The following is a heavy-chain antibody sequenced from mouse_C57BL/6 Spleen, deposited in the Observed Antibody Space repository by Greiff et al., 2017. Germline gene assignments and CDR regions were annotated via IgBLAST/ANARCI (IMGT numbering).Heavy chain of an antibody. CDR2: IDPSDSDT. D-gene: IGHD1-1*01. Sequence: QVQLQQPGAELVRPGSSVKLSCKASGYTFTSYWMHWVKQRPIQGLEWIGNIDPSDSDTHYNQKFKDKATLTVDKSSSTAYMQLSSLTSEDSAVYSCARRTTPYYFDYWGQGTTLTVSS. CDR3: ARRTTPYYFDY. CDR1: GYTFTSYW. J-gene: IGHJ2*01. V-gene: IGHV1-52*01.